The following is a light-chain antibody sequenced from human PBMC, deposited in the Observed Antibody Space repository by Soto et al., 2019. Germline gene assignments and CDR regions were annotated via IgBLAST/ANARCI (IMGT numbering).Light chain of an antibody. Sequence: DIQMTQSPSAMSASLGDRVTITCRASQGISNSLAWFQQKPGRVPKRLIYGASTLQSWAPSRFSGSASGAAFTLTISSLQPEDFATYYCQKYNSALGFTFGPGTKVDIK. J-gene: IGKJ3*01. CDR3: QKYNSALGFT. V-gene: IGKV1-17*03. CDR1: QGISNS. CDR2: GAS.